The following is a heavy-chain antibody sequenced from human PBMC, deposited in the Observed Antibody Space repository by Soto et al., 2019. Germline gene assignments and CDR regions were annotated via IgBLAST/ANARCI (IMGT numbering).Heavy chain of an antibody. J-gene: IGHJ5*02. CDR2: ISAYNGNT. CDR3: ARKFICSSTSCPTTNTWFDP. V-gene: IGHV1-18*01. D-gene: IGHD2-2*01. CDR1: GYTFTSYG. Sequence: ASVKVSCKASGYTFTSYGISWVRQSPGQGLEWMGWISAYNGNTNYAQKLQGRVTMTTDTSTSTAYMELRSLRSDDTAVYYCARKFICSSTSCPTTNTWFDPWGQGTLVTVFS.